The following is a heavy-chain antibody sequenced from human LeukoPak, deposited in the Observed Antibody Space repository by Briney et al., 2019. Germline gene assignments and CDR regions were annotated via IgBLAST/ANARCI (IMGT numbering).Heavy chain of an antibody. D-gene: IGHD2-2*01. J-gene: IGHJ4*02. CDR2: IHYSGST. Sequence: SETLSLTCTVSGGSISGYYWSWIRQPPGKGLEYIAYIHYSGSTDYNPPLKSRVTISVDTSKNQFSLKLSSVTAADTAVYYCARLLTGSTSWHIDYWGQGTLVTVSS. V-gene: IGHV4-59*08. CDR3: ARLLTGSTSWHIDY. CDR1: GGSISGYY.